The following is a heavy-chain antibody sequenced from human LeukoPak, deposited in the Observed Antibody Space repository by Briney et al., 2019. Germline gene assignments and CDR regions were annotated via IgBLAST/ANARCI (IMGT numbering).Heavy chain of an antibody. V-gene: IGHV4-34*01. CDR3: ARADTAMGKFDY. CDR1: GGSFSGYY. J-gene: IGHJ4*02. D-gene: IGHD5-18*01. CDR2: INHNGST. Sequence: SETLSLTCAVYGGSFSGYYWSWIRQPPGEGLEWIGEINHNGSTNYNPSLKSRVTISVDTSKNQFSLKLSSVTAADTAVYYCARADTAMGKFDYWGQGTLVTVSS.